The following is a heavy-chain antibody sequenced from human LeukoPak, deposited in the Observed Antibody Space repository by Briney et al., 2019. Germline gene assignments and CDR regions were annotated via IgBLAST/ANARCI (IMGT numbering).Heavy chain of an antibody. Sequence: GDSLKISCKASGYSFTSYSIGWVRQMPGKGLEWMGIIQRGDSDTRYSPSFEGQVTISADKSISTAYLQWSSLKASDTAMYYCASTRSWHRYGYGYWGQGTLVTVS. V-gene: IGHV5-51*01. D-gene: IGHD5-18*01. CDR2: IQRGDSDT. CDR1: GYSFTSYS. CDR3: ASTRSWHRYGYGY. J-gene: IGHJ4*02.